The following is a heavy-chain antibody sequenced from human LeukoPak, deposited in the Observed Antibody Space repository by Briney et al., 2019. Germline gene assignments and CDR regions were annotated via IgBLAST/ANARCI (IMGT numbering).Heavy chain of an antibody. CDR1: VYTFTSYD. CDR3: ARGLRREQQLLRAFDS. V-gene: IGHV1-8*01. J-gene: IGHJ4*02. D-gene: IGHD6-13*01. CDR2: MNPNSGNT. Sequence: ASVKVSCKASVYTFTSYDFNWVRQASGQGLEWMGWMNPNSGNTGYAQKFQGRVTMTRNTSISTAYMELSSLRSEDTAVYYCARGLRREQQLLRAFDSWGQGTLVTVSS.